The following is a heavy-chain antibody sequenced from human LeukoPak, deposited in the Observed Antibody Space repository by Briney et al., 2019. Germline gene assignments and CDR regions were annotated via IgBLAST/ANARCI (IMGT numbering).Heavy chain of an antibody. CDR2: INPNSGGT. D-gene: IGHD5-24*01. CDR1: GYTFTDYY. V-gene: IGHV1-2*02. Sequence: GASVKVSCKASGYTFTDYYLHWVRQAPGQGLEWMGWINPNSGGTNYAQTFQGRVTMTRDTSITTAYLELSRLRSDDTAVYYCARIGYNHYFDYRGQGTLVTVSS. J-gene: IGHJ4*02. CDR3: ARIGYNHYFDY.